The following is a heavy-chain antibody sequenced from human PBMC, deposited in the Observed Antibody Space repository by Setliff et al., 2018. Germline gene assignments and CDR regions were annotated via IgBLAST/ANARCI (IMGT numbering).Heavy chain of an antibody. CDR2: IDLNSTYI. J-gene: IGHJ3*02. CDR1: GFTFSSYG. D-gene: IGHD4-4*01. V-gene: IGHV3-21*01. CDR3: TRPLIEMTTMGAFDI. Sequence: GGSLRLSCAASGFTFSSYGMHWVRQAPGKGLEWVASIDLNSTYIFYADSVKGRFTVSRDNAKNSLYLHLTSLRAEDTALYYCTRPLIEMTTMGAFDIWGQGTMVTVSS.